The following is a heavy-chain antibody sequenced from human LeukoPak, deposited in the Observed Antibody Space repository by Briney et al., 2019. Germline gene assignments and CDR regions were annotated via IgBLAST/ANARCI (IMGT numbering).Heavy chain of an antibody. D-gene: IGHD6-19*01. V-gene: IGHV4-59*12. J-gene: IGHJ6*03. Sequence: SVTLSLTRTVSGGSICSYYWIWIRQPPGEGREGIGYIFYSGSTNYNPSLKSRVTITVRQSKNQFSLKLGPQTDSDTAVYYSARVDEQWLEHYYYYYMDVWGKGTTVTVSS. CDR3: ARVDEQWLEHYYYYYMDV. CDR2: IFYSGST. CDR1: GGSICSYY.